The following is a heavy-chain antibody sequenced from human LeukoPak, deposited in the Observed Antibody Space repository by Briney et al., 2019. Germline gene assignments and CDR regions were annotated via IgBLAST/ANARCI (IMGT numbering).Heavy chain of an antibody. J-gene: IGHJ4*02. CDR1: GFTFSDYY. Sequence: PGGSLRLSCAASGFTFSDYYMTWVRQAPGKGLEWLSYITNRGDTVFYADSVKGRFTVSRDNAKNSLYLQMNSLRTEDTAVYYCARAVAYYYDSSGYYHDYWGQGTLVTVSS. V-gene: IGHV3-11*04. CDR3: ARAVAYYYDSSGYYHDY. D-gene: IGHD3-22*01. CDR2: ITNRGDTV.